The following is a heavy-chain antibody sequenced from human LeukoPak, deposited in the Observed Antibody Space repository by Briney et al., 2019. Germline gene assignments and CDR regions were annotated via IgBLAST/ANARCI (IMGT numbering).Heavy chain of an antibody. CDR2: VTGSGSAT. CDR1: GFTFSSYA. CDR3: AKAMSTVMGGTDY. V-gene: IGHV3-23*01. D-gene: IGHD4-17*01. J-gene: IGHJ4*02. Sequence: GGSLRLSCAASGFTFSSYAMSWVRQASGKGLEWVSTVTGSGSATYYADSVKGRFIISRDNSKNTLYLQMNSLRADDTALYYCAKAMSTVMGGTDYWGQGTLVTVSS.